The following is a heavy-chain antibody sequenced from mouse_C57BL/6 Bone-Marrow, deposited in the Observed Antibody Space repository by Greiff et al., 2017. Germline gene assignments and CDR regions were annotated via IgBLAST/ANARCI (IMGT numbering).Heavy chain of an antibody. V-gene: IGHV1-85*01. CDR1: GYTFTSYD. J-gene: IGHJ1*03. CDR2: IYPRDGST. D-gene: IGHD1-1*01. Sequence: VKLQESGPELVKPGASVKLSCKASGYTFTSYDINWVKQRPGQGLEWIGWIYPRDGSTKYNEKLKGKATLTVDTSSSTAYMELHSLKSEDSAVYFCSRLEFDGSSGDWYFDVWGTGTTVTVSS. CDR3: SRLEFDGSSGDWYFDV.